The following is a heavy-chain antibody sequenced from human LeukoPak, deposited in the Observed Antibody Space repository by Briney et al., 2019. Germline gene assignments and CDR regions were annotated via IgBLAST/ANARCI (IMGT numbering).Heavy chain of an antibody. D-gene: IGHD6-19*01. CDR3: ARESVAGNRDFDY. Sequence: GGSLRLSCAASGFTFSSYSMNWVRQAPGKGLEWVSSISSSSSYIYYADSVKGRFTISRDNAKNSLYLQMNSLRAEDTAVYYRARESVAGNRDFDYWGQGTLVTVSS. V-gene: IGHV3-21*01. J-gene: IGHJ4*02. CDR2: ISSSSSYI. CDR1: GFTFSSYS.